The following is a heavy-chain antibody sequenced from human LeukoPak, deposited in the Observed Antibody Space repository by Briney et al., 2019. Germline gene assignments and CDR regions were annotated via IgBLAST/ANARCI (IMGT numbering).Heavy chain of an antibody. D-gene: IGHD2-2*01. CDR3: AKSEDIVVVPEYYFDY. CDR2: IRYDGSNK. V-gene: IGHV3-30*02. CDR1: GFTFSSYW. Sequence: PGGSLRLSCAASGFTFSSYWMHWVRRAPGKGLEWVAFIRYDGSNKYYADSVKGRFTISRDNSKNTLYLQTNSLRAEDTAVYYCAKSEDIVVVPEYYFDYWGQGTLVTVSS. J-gene: IGHJ4*02.